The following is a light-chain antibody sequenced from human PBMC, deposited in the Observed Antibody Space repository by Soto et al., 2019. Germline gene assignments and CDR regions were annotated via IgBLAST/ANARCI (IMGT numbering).Light chain of an antibody. V-gene: IGLV2-23*02. Sequence: QSALTQPASVSGSPGQSITISCTGTSSDVGSYYLVSWYQHHPGKAPKLIIFEDTKRPSGVSNRFSGSKSGNTASLTISGLQAEDEADYYCCSYAGSSTFEGVFGGGTQLTVL. CDR2: EDT. CDR1: SSDVGSYYL. CDR3: CSYAGSSTFEGV. J-gene: IGLJ3*02.